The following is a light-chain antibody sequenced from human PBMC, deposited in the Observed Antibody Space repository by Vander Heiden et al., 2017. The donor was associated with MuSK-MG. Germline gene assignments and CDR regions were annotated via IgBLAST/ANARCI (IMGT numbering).Light chain of an antibody. CDR3: QQDYSTPLT. Sequence: DIVMTQSPDSLAVSMGERGTINCKSRQSVLSSSHNQNYLAWYQQKPGQPPKLLIYWASTRESGVPDRFSGSGSGTDFTLTISSLQAEDVAVYYCQQDYSTPLTFAGGTKVEIK. J-gene: IGKJ4*01. CDR2: WAS. V-gene: IGKV4-1*01. CDR1: QSVLSSSHNQNY.